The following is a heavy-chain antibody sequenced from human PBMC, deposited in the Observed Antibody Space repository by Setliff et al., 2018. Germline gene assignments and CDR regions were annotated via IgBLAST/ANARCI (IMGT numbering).Heavy chain of an antibody. V-gene: IGHV4-59*02. CDR2: SXXXXXX. CDR1: GGSVNDYY. J-gene: IGHJ4*02. CDR3: ARLNFWSGFWYFTL. Sequence: PSETLSLTCTVSGGSVNDYYWSWIRRPPGKXLEWIGYSXXXXXXKYTPSXXGRVSISVDTAENQVSLKVNSVTAADTGVYYCARLNFWSGFWYFTLWGQGTPVTVSS. D-gene: IGHD3-3*01.